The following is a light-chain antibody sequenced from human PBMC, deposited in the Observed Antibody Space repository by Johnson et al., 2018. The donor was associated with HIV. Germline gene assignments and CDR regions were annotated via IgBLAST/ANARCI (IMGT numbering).Light chain of an antibody. CDR1: TSNIGKSY. J-gene: IGLJ1*01. CDR2: DNN. Sequence: QPVLTQPPSVSAAPGQKVTISCSGSTSNIGKSYVSWYQQLPGTAPKLLIYDNNRRPSGTPDRFSGSKSGTSATLTITGLQTGDEAVYYCGTWDGRGGGFGTGTKVTVL. CDR3: GTWDGRGGG. V-gene: IGLV1-51*01.